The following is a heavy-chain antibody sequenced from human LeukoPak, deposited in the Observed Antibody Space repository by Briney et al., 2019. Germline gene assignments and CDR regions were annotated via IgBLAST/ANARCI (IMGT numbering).Heavy chain of an antibody. CDR2: IWYDGSNK. CDR3: AKLGESGYCSSTSCANVFDY. D-gene: IGHD2-2*03. CDR1: GGTFSSYG. V-gene: IGHV3-33*06. J-gene: IGHJ4*02. Sequence: SCKASGGTFSSYGMHWVRQAPGKGLEWVAVIWYDGSNKYYADSVKGRFTISRDNSKNTLYLQMNSLRAEDTAVYYCAKLGESGYCSSTSCANVFDYWGQGTLVTVSS.